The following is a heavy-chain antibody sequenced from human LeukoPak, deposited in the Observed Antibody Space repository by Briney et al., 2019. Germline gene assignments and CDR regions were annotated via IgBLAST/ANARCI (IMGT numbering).Heavy chain of an antibody. Sequence: KPGGSLRLSCAASGFTFSDYYMNWIRQAPGKGLKWVSYIASSGSTIHYADSVKGRFTVSRDNAKNSLYLQMNSLRAEDTAVYYCANTEYCSSTSCYSEEYFQHWGQGTLVTVSS. V-gene: IGHV3-11*04. CDR3: ANTEYCSSTSCYSEEYFQH. J-gene: IGHJ1*01. D-gene: IGHD2-2*01. CDR2: IASSGSTI. CDR1: GFTFSDYY.